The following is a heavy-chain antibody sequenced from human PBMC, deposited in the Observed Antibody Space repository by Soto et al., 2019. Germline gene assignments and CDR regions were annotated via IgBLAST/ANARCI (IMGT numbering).Heavy chain of an antibody. V-gene: IGHV4-4*02. CDR3: ARAVYCTTANCWDDFHYYNIDV. CDR2: IYHTGVR. CDR1: GDSINNTYW. Sequence: SETLSLTCFVSGDSINNTYWWSWVRQAPGKGLEWIGEIYHTGVRSYMLSLRGRITLSVDTSKNQFSLKLTSVTAADTAVYYCARAVYCTTANCWDDFHYYNIDVWGQGTAVTVSS. J-gene: IGHJ6*02. D-gene: IGHD2-2*01.